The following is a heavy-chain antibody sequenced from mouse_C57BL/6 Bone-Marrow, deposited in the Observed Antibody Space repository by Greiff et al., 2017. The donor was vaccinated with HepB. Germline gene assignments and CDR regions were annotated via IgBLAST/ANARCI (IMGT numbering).Heavy chain of an antibody. CDR3: ARDSKGGYYAMDY. V-gene: IGHV5-4*01. Sequence: EVKVVESGGGLVKPGGSLKLSCAASGFTFSSYAMSWVRQTPEKRLEWVATISAGGSYTYYPDNVKGRFTIARDNAKNNLYLQMSHLKSEDTAMYYCARDSKGGYYAMDYWGQGTSVTVSS. J-gene: IGHJ4*01. CDR1: GFTFSSYA. D-gene: IGHD2-5*01. CDR2: ISAGGSYT.